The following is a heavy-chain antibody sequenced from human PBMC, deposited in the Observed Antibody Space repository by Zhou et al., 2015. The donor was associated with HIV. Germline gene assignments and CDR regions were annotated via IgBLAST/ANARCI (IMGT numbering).Heavy chain of an antibody. Sequence: QVQLVQSGAEVKKPGASVKVSCKASGYTFTGYYMHWVRQAPGQGLEWMGWINPNSGGTNYAQKFQGRVTMTRDTSISTAYMELSSLRSEDTAVYYCARDPMYYYDTRDPRNWYFDLVGPWHPGHCLL. J-gene: IGHJ2*01. CDR1: GYTFTGYY. V-gene: IGHV1-2*02. CDR2: INPNSGGT. D-gene: IGHD3-22*01. CDR3: ARDPMYYYDTRDPRNWYFDL.